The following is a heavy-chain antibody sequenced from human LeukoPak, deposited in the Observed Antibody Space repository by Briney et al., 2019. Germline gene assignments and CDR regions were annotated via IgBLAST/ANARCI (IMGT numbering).Heavy chain of an antibody. Sequence: ASVNXXXXXXXXXXTRYXIXWVDQATGQGREGMGWMNSTSGTTGYAQQFKGRVTMTRTTSTSTAYMELSSLRSDDTAVYYCARGWFGQLLQDYWGQGTLVTVSS. J-gene: IGHJ4*02. D-gene: IGHD3-10*01. CDR1: XXXXTRYX. CDR2: MNSTSGTT. V-gene: IGHV1-8*01. CDR3: ARGWFGQLLQDY.